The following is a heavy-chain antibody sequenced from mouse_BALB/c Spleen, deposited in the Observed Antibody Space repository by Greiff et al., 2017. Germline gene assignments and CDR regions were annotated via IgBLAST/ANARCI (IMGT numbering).Heavy chain of an antibody. V-gene: IGHV5-12-1*01. CDR3: ARGALHYYVEGFAY. CDR1: GFAFSSYD. D-gene: IGHD1-2*01. J-gene: IGHJ3*01. Sequence: EVKVVESGGGLVKPGGSLKLSCAASGFAFSSYDMSWVRQTPEKRLEWVAYISSGGGSTYYPDSVKGRFTISRDNARNILYLQMSSLRSEDTAMYYCARGALHYYVEGFAYWGQGTLVTVSA. CDR2: ISSGGGST.